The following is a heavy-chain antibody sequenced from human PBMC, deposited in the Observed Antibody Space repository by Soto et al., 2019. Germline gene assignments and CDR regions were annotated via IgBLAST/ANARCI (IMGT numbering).Heavy chain of an antibody. CDR1: GFTFSSYA. CDR2: ISGSGGST. V-gene: IGHV3-23*01. J-gene: IGHJ4*02. CDR3: ANLNRIAARYFDY. Sequence: GGSLRLSCAASGFTFSSYAMSWVRQAPGKGLEWVSAISGSGGSTYYADSVKGRFTISGDNSKNTLYLQMNSLRAEDTAVYYCANLNRIAARYFDYWGQGTLVTVSS. D-gene: IGHD6-6*01.